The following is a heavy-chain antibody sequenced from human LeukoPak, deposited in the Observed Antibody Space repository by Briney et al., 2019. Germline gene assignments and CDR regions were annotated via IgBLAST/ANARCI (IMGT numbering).Heavy chain of an antibody. Sequence: ASVKVSCKASGYTFTSYAMHWVRQAPGQRLEWMGWINAGNGNTKYSQKFQGRVTITRDTSASTAYMELSSLRSEDTAVYYCARSYSSGWIVYYFDYWGQGTLVTVSS. V-gene: IGHV1-3*01. D-gene: IGHD6-19*01. J-gene: IGHJ4*02. CDR2: INAGNGNT. CDR1: GYTFTSYA. CDR3: ARSYSSGWIVYYFDY.